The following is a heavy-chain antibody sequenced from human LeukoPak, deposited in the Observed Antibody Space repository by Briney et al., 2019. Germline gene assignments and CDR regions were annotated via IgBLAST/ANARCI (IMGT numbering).Heavy chain of an antibody. CDR2: IYYSGST. CDR3: ARGYSSGWSNWFDP. J-gene: IGHJ5*02. D-gene: IGHD6-19*01. CDR1: GGSISSYY. Sequence: SETLSLTCTVAGGSISSYYWSWIRQPPGKGLEWIGYIYYSGSTNYNPSLKSRVTISVDTPKNQFSLKLSSVTAADTAVYYCARGYSSGWSNWFDPWGQGTLVTVSS. V-gene: IGHV4-59*08.